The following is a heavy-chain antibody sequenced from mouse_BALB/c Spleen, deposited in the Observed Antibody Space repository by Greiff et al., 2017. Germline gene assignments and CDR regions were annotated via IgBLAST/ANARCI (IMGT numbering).Heavy chain of an antibody. CDR2: IYPGDGDT. J-gene: IGHJ4*01. CDR1: GYAFSSYW. D-gene: IGHD2-3*01. CDR3: ARSYDGYYGYYAMDY. Sequence: VQLQQSGAELVRPGSSVKISCKASGYAFSSYWMNWVKQRPGQGLEWIGQIYPGDGDTNYNGKFKGKATLTADKSSSTAYMQLSSLTSEDSAVYFCARSYDGYYGYYAMDYWGQGTSVTVSS. V-gene: IGHV1-80*01.